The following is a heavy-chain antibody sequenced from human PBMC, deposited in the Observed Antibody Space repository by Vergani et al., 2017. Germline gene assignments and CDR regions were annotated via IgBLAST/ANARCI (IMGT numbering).Heavy chain of an antibody. D-gene: IGHD5-24*01. CDR1: GFTFSSHA. Sequence: DVRLVESGGGVVQPGGFLRLSCVASGFTFSSHAMSLVRQGHGQGLEWVSSIKNTGGSTHYADSVKGRFTISRDNSKNNLYLQMNSLRVEDKAVYYCGRGGDNYNWGQESLVTVAS. J-gene: IGHJ6*01. CDR3: GRGGDNYN. CDR2: IKNTGGST. V-gene: IGHV3-23*04.